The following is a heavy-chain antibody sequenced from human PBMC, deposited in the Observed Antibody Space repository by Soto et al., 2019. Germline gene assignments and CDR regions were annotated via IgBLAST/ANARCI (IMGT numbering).Heavy chain of an antibody. J-gene: IGHJ6*02. CDR3: ARDHFEYYYGMDV. CDR1: RYTFTSYY. D-gene: IGHD3-9*01. Sequence: QVQLVQSGAEVKKPGASVKVSCKASRYTFTSYYMHWVRQAPGQGLEWMGIINPSGGSTSYAQKFQGRVTMTRDTSTSTVYMELSSLRSEDTAVYYCARDHFEYYYGMDVWGQGTTVTVSS. V-gene: IGHV1-46*01. CDR2: INPSGGST.